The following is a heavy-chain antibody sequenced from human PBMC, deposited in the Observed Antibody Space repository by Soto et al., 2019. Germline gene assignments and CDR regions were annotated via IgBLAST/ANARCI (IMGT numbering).Heavy chain of an antibody. CDR3: ARPGNIVGCCWWYFDL. Sequence: PSETLSLTCTVSGDSISTDYWSWIRQSPGKGLEWIGFIYYGGSTNYNPSLKSRVTISVDTPKNQFSLKLSSVTAADTAVYYCARPGNIVGCCWWYFDLWGRGTLVTVSS. CDR1: GDSISTDY. J-gene: IGHJ2*01. CDR2: IYYGGST. D-gene: IGHD2-15*01. V-gene: IGHV4-59*08.